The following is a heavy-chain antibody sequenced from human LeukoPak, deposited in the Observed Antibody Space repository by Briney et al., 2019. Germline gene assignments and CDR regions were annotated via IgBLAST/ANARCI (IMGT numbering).Heavy chain of an antibody. J-gene: IGHJ6*02. CDR1: GFTFSSYA. V-gene: IGHV3-30*04. CDR3: ARDNDVVVTAGYYGMDV. Sequence: GRSLRLSCAASGFTFSSYAMHWVRQAPGKGLEWVAVISYDGSNKYYADSVKGRFTISRDNSKNTLYLQMNSLRDEDTAVYYCARDNDVVVTAGYYGMDVWGQGTTVTVSS. D-gene: IGHD2-21*02. CDR2: ISYDGSNK.